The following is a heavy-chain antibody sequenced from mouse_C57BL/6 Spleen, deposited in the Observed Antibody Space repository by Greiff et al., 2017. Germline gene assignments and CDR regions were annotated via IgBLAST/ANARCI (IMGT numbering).Heavy chain of an antibody. V-gene: IGHV1-54*01. CDR3: ARHYGIDY. Sequence: QVQLKQSGAELVRPGTSVKVSCKASGYAFTNYLIEWVKQRPGQGLEWIGVINPGSGGTNYNDKFKGKATLTADKSSSNAYMKLSSRKYEDSAVYICARHYGIDYWGQGTSLTVSS. CDR2: INPGSGGT. J-gene: IGHJ2*02. D-gene: IGHD1-1*01. CDR1: GYAFTNYL.